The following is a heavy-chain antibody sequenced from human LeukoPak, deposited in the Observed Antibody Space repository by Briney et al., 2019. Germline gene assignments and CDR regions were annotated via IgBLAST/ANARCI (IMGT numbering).Heavy chain of an antibody. D-gene: IGHD3-9*01. V-gene: IGHV4-34*01. Sequence: PSETLSLTCAVYGGSFSGYYWSWIRQPPGKGLEWIGEINHSGSTNYNPSLKSRVTISVDTSKNQFSLKLSSVTAVDTAVYYCARGASYDILTGYYRGWFDPWGQGTLVTVSS. CDR2: INHSGST. CDR3: ARGASYDILTGYYRGWFDP. CDR1: GGSFSGYY. J-gene: IGHJ5*02.